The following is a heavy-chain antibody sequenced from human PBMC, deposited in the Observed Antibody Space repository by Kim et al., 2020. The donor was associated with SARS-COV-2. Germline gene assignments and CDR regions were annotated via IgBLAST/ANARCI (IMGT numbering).Heavy chain of an antibody. CDR3: ARDQVFGTTGRTFEY. J-gene: IGHJ4*02. V-gene: IGHV3-11*06. CDR2: ISSSSSYT. CDR1: GFTFSDYY. Sequence: GGSLRLSCAASGFTFSDYYMSWIRQAPGKGLEWVSYISSSSSYTNYADSVKGRFTISRDNAKNSLYLQMNSLRAEDTAVYYCARDQVFGTTGRTFEYWGQGTLVTVSS. D-gene: IGHD1-1*01.